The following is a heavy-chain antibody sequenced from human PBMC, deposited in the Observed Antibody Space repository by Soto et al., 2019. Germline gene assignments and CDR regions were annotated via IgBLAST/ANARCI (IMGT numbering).Heavy chain of an antibody. CDR1: GFTLSSYG. D-gene: IGHD3-3*01. V-gene: IGHV3-30*18. CDR2: LLYDGSNK. Sequence: AGGSLRLSCSASGFTLSSYGMHWVPPAPGKGLGGGGVLLYDGSNKYYAASVKGRFTISRDNSKNTLYLQMNSLRAEDTAVYYCAKDIGTPDYDFWSGRRFGGPYYYGMDVWGQGTTVTVSS. CDR3: AKDIGTPDYDFWSGRRFGGPYYYGMDV. J-gene: IGHJ6*02.